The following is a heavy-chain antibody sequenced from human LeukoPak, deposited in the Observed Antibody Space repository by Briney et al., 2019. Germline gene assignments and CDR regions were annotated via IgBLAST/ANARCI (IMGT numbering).Heavy chain of an antibody. CDR3: ATDFYDST. CDR1: GFTFTNAW. J-gene: IGHJ5*02. D-gene: IGHD3-22*01. Sequence: GGSLRLSCAASGFTFTNAWMNWVRRVPGKGLEWVGRIKSKTDGGTTDYAAPVKGRFSLSRDDSKTTLYLQMNSLQTEDTAVYYCATDFYDSTWGQGTLVTVSS. V-gene: IGHV3-15*07. CDR2: IKSKTDGGTT.